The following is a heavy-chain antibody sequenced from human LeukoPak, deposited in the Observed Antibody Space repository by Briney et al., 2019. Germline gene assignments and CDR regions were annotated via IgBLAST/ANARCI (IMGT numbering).Heavy chain of an antibody. Sequence: GGSLRLSCAASGFTFSTYGMHWVRQAPGKGLEWVAVISYDGSNKYYADSVKGRFTISRDNSKNTLYLQMNSLRAEDTAVYYCAKDRKGSGASLYYYYYGMDVWGQGTTVTVSS. CDR1: GFTFSTYG. CDR3: AKDRKGSGASLYYYYYGMDV. V-gene: IGHV3-30*18. J-gene: IGHJ6*02. CDR2: ISYDGSNK. D-gene: IGHD6-19*01.